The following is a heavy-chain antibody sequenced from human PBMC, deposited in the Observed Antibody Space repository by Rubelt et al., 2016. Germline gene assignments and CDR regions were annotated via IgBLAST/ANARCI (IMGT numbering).Heavy chain of an antibody. Sequence: LEWVGRIKSKTDGGTTDYAAPVQGRFTISRDDSKNTLYLQMNSLKTEDTAVYYCTTVLGVWVSHPYPDYWGQGALVTVSS. CDR3: TTVLGVWVSHPYPDY. J-gene: IGHJ4*02. V-gene: IGHV3-15*07. CDR2: IKSKTDGGTT. D-gene: IGHD3-16*01.